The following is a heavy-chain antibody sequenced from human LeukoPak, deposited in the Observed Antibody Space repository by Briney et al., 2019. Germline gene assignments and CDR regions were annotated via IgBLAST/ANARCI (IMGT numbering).Heavy chain of an antibody. J-gene: IGHJ4*02. CDR2: IYHSGST. CDR1: GGSISSSNW. D-gene: IGHD5-12*01. Sequence: SETLSLTCAVSGGSISSSNWWSWVRQPPGKGLEWIGEIYHSGSTNYNPSLKSRVTISVDKSKNQFSLKLSSVTAADTAVYYCARAPSKLWLRSAFDYWGQGTLVTVSS. CDR3: ARAPSKLWLRSAFDY. V-gene: IGHV4-4*02.